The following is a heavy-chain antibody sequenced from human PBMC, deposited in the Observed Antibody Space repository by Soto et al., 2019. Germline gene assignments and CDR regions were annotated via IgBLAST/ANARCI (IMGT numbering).Heavy chain of an antibody. V-gene: IGHV1-18*01. CDR3: ARGRYGDY. J-gene: IGHJ4*02. D-gene: IGHD1-1*01. Sequence: QVHLVQSGAEVKKPGASGKVSCKGSGYAFTTYGNTWVRQAPGQGLEWMGWISAHNGNTNYAQKLQGRVTVTRDTSTSTAYMELRSLRSDDTAVYYCARGRYGDYWGQGALVTVSS. CDR2: ISAHNGNT. CDR1: GYAFTTYG.